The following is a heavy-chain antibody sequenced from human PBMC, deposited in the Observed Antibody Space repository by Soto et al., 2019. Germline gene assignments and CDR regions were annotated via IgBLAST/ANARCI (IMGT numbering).Heavy chain of an antibody. Sequence: QVQLVQSGAEVKKPGASVKVSCKASGYTFTGYYMHWVRQAPGQGLEWMGWSNPNSGGTNYAQKFQGWVTMTRDTSISTAYMERSRLRSDDTAVYSCARDSSAYPNYYYGMDVWGQGTTVTVSS. V-gene: IGHV1-2*04. CDR1: GYTFTGYY. J-gene: IGHJ6*02. CDR2: SNPNSGGT. CDR3: ARDSSAYPNYYYGMDV. D-gene: IGHD3-22*01.